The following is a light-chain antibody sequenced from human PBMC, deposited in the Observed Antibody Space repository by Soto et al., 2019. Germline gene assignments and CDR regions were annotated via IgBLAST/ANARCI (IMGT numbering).Light chain of an antibody. Sequence: DIKMTQSPSTLSASVGDRVTITCRASQSTSTWLAWYQQRPGKTPKLLISEASKLESGVPSRFSGSGSGTEFTLPISSLQPDAFATYYCQQYTTYPCAFGQGTKVDIK. J-gene: IGKJ1*01. V-gene: IGKV1-5*03. CDR2: EAS. CDR1: QSTSTW. CDR3: QQYTTYPCA.